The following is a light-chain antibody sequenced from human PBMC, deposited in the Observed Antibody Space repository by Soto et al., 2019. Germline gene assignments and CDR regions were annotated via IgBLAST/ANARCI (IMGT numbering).Light chain of an antibody. J-gene: IGKJ2*01. CDR2: DAS. Sequence: EIVLTQSPATLSLSPGERATLSCRASQSVSSYLAWYQQKPGQAPRLLIYDASNRATGIPARFSGSGSGTDFPLNHKSLRPEDFAVCYCQQRRNWAYPFGQGTKLEIK. V-gene: IGKV3-11*01. CDR3: QQRRNWAYP. CDR1: QSVSSY.